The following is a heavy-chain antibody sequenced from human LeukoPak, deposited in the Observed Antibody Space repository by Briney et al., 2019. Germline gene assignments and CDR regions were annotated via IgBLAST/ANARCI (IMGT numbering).Heavy chain of an antibody. V-gene: IGHV1-69*13. D-gene: IGHD3-16*01. CDR1: GNSISNYA. Sequence: SVKVSCKASGNSISNYAVSWVRQAPGQGFEWMGGIIPIFGTADYAQKFQGRVTITADQSTSTTCMALSSLKSEDTATYYCTTRACHAGGCSSSFYYYYGLHFWGQGTTVSVSS. CDR3: TTRACHAGGCSSSFYYYYGLHF. J-gene: IGHJ6*02. CDR2: IIPIFGTA.